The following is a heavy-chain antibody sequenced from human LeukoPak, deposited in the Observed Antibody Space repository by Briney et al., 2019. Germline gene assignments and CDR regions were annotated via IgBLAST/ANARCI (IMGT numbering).Heavy chain of an antibody. D-gene: IGHD4-23*01. CDR2: IVVGSGNT. Sequence: ASVKVSCKASGFTFTSSAMQWVRQARGQRLEWIGWIVVGSGNTNYAQKFQERVTITRDMSTSTAYMELSSLRSEDTAVYYCAADLSDYGGKSPATGFDPWGQGTLVTVSS. V-gene: IGHV1-58*02. CDR1: GFTFTSSA. CDR3: AADLSDYGGKSPATGFDP. J-gene: IGHJ5*02.